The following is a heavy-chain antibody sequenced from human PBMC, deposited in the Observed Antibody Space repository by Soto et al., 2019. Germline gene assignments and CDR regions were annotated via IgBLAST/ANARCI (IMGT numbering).Heavy chain of an antibody. CDR2: IYYIGST. D-gene: IGHD3-10*01. J-gene: IGHJ6*02. CDR3: ARDQGVTMVGTVIINYGMDV. Sequence: QVQLQESGPGLVKPSETLSLTCTVSGDSISYYYWSWIRQSPGKGLEWIGYIYYIGSTDYNPSLETRVTISVDTSKNQFSPTLSSVTATDTAVYYCARDQGVTMVGTVIINYGMDVWGQGTTVTVSS. CDR1: GDSISYYY. V-gene: IGHV4-59*01.